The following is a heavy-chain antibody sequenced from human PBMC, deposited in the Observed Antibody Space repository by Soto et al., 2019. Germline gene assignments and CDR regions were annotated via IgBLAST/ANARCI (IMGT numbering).Heavy chain of an antibody. CDR2: ISSSSSYT. CDR3: ARDLETMVRGANDY. Sequence: GGSLRLSCAASGFTFSDYYMSWIRQAPGKGLEWVSYISSSSSYTNYADSVKGRFTISRDNAKNSLYLQMNSLRAEDTAVYYCARDLETMVRGANDYWGQGTLVTVSS. D-gene: IGHD3-10*01. J-gene: IGHJ4*02. V-gene: IGHV3-11*05. CDR1: GFTFSDYY.